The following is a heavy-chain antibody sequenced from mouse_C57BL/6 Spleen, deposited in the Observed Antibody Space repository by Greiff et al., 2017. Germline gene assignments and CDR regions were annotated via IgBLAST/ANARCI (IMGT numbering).Heavy chain of an antibody. CDR2: IYPGDGDT. V-gene: IGHV1-80*01. Sequence: QVQLQQSGAELVKPGASVKISCKASGYAFSSYWMNWVKQRPGKGLEWIGQIYPGDGDTNYNGKFKGKAPLTADKSSSTAYMQLSSLTSEDSAVYFGARQGLYGDYYAMDYWGQGTSVTVSS. J-gene: IGHJ4*01. CDR1: GYAFSSYW. CDR3: ARQGLYGDYYAMDY. D-gene: IGHD1-1*01.